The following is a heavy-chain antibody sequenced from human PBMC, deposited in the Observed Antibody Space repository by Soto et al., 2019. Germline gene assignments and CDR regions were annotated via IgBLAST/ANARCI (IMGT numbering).Heavy chain of an antibody. CDR2: ISGSGGST. V-gene: IGHV3-23*01. J-gene: IGHJ6*02. CDR1: GFTFSSYA. Sequence: GGSLRLSCAASGFTFSSYAMSWVRQAPGKGLEWVSAISGSGGSTYYADSVKGRFTISRDNSKNTLYLQMNSLRAEDTAVYYCAKDSWFGELPSRRYYYYGMDVWGQGTTVTVSS. CDR3: AKDSWFGELPSRRYYYYGMDV. D-gene: IGHD3-10*01.